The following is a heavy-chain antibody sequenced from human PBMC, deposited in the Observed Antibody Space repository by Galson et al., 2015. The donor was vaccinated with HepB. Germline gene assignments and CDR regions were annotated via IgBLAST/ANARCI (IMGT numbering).Heavy chain of an antibody. CDR1: GYTFTSYA. CDR3: ARDPLICSSTSCYVDYYMDV. V-gene: IGHV1-3*01. CDR2: INAGNGNT. Sequence: SVKVSCKASGYTFTSYAMHWVRQAPGQRLEWMGWINAGNGNTKYSQKFQGRVTITRDTSASTAYMELSSLRSEDTAVYYCARDPLICSSTSCYVDYYMDVWGKGTTVTVSS. J-gene: IGHJ6*03. D-gene: IGHD2-2*01.